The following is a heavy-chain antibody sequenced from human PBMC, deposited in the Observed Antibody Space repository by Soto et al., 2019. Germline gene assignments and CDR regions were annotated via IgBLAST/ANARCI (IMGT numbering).Heavy chain of an antibody. CDR1: GGTFSSYA. Sequence: QVQLVQSGAEVKKPGSSVKVSCKASGGTFSSYAISWVRQAPGQGLEWMGGIIPISETTNYAQKLQGRVTITAEESKSTAYMELSSLRSEDTAVYYCARSQGSSTSLEIYYYYYYGMDVWGQGTTVTVSS. J-gene: IGHJ6*02. CDR3: ARSQGSSTSLEIYYYYYYGMDV. D-gene: IGHD2-2*01. CDR2: IIPISETT. V-gene: IGHV1-69*01.